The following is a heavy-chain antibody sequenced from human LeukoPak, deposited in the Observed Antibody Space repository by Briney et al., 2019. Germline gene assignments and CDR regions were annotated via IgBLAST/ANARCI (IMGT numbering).Heavy chain of an antibody. CDR3: ADYDSFDY. J-gene: IGHJ4*02. D-gene: IGHD3-3*01. V-gene: IGHV4-39*01. CDR2: IYYSGST. CDR1: GGSISSSSYY. Sequence: PSETLSLTCTVSGGSISSSSYYWGWIRQPPGKGLEWIGSIYYSGSTYYNPSLKSRVTISVDTSKNQFSLKLSSVTAADTAVYYCADYDSFDYWGQGTLVTVPS.